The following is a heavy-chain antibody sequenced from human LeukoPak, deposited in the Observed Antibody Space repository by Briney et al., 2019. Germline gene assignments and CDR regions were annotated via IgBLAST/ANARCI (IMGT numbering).Heavy chain of an antibody. J-gene: IGHJ4*02. Sequence: PSETLSLTCAVYGGSFSRYYWSWIRQPPGKGLEWIGEINHSGSTNYNPSLKSRVTISVDTSKNQFSLKLSSVTAADTAVYYCARGRDWNSRGEIGYWGQGTLVTVSS. CDR3: ARGRDWNSRGEIGY. V-gene: IGHV4-34*01. CDR1: GGSFSRYY. CDR2: INHSGST. D-gene: IGHD1-7*01.